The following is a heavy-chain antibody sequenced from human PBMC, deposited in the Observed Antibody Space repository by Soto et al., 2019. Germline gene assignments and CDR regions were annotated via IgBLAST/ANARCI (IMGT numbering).Heavy chain of an antibody. J-gene: IGHJ4*02. CDR1: GGSISSGGYS. Sequence: SETLSLTCGVSGGSISSGGYSWSWIRQPPGKGLEWIGYIYHSGSTYYNPSLKSRVTISVDRSKNQFSLKLSSVTAADTAVYYCARGPPCLYWGQGTLVTVSS. CDR3: ARGPPCLY. CDR2: IYHSGST. V-gene: IGHV4-30-2*01.